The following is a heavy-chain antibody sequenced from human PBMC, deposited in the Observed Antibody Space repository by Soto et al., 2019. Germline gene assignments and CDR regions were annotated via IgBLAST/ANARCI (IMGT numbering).Heavy chain of an antibody. D-gene: IGHD5-18*01. CDR1: GFTFSNYA. J-gene: IGHJ4*02. V-gene: IGHV3-23*01. CDR3: AKDSYGFDY. Sequence: GGSLRLSCAASGFTFSNYAMNWVRQAPGKGLEWVSAISGGRGNTYYADSVKGRFTISRDNSKNTLYLQMNSLRAEDTAVYYCAKDSYGFDYWGQGNLVTVSS. CDR2: ISGGRGNT.